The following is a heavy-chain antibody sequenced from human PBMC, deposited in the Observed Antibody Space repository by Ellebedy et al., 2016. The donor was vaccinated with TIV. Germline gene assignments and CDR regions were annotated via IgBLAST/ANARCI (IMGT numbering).Heavy chain of an antibody. CDR1: GFTFSNYW. V-gene: IGHV3-7*01. D-gene: IGHD1-14*01. CDR3: ARGRTGDY. J-gene: IGHJ4*02. Sequence: GGSLRLXXAASGFTFSNYWMTWVRQAPGKGLEWVAVIKQDGSDKYYVDSVKGRFTISRDNAMNLLYVQMSSRRAEDTAVYYCARGRTGDYWGQGTLVTVSS. CDR2: IKQDGSDK.